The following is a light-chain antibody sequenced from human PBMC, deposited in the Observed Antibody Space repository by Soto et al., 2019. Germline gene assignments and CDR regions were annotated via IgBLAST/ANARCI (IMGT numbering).Light chain of an antibody. J-gene: IGKJ2*01. CDR2: GAI. V-gene: IGKV3-20*01. CDR3: QQYGSSPPYT. CDR1: QSVSRSY. Sequence: EIVLTQSPGTLSLSPGETATLSCRASQSVSRSYLAWYQQKPGQAPRLLIYGAINRATGIPDRFSASGSETDFTLTISRLEPEDFAMYYCQQYGSSPPYTFGQGTKLEIK.